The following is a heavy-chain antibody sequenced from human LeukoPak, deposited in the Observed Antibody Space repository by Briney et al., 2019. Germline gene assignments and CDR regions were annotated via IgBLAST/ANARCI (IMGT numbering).Heavy chain of an antibody. CDR3: ARVNHSPLGDYSNLNRGYYYMDV. Sequence: GASVKVSCKASGYTFTSYYMHWVRQAPGQGLERMGIINPSGGSTSYAQKFQGRVTMTRDTSTSTVYMELSSLRSEDTAVYYCARVNHSPLGDYSNLNRGYYYMDVWGKGTTVTVSS. CDR1: GYTFTSYY. J-gene: IGHJ6*03. V-gene: IGHV1-46*01. CDR2: INPSGGST. D-gene: IGHD4-11*01.